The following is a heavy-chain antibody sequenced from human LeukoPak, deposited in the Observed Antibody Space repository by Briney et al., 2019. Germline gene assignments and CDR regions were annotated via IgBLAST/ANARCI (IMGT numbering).Heavy chain of an antibody. CDR2: IRSKAGNDAT. D-gene: IGHD2-21*01. Sequence: AGGSLRLSCAASGFTFSGSVLLWVRQASGRGLEWVGRIRSKAGNDATAYAASVKGRFTISRDDSRNTAYLQMNSLKTEDAAMYYCTIWVYWGQGTLVTVSS. J-gene: IGHJ4*02. CDR3: TIWVY. V-gene: IGHV3-73*01. CDR1: GFTFSGSV.